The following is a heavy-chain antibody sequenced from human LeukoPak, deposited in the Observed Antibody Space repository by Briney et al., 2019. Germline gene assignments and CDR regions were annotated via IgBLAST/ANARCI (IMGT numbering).Heavy chain of an antibody. CDR3: ARGDGWFGELLNFDN. CDR2: ISSSSSTI. CDR1: GFTISNRD. J-gene: IGHJ4*02. V-gene: IGHV3-48*02. D-gene: IGHD3-10*01. Sequence: GGSLRLSCAASGFTISNRDMNWVRQAPRKRLEWVSYISSSSSTIYYADSVKGRFTISRDNAKNSLYLQMNSLRDEDTAVYYCARGDGWFGELLNFDNWGQGTLVTVSS.